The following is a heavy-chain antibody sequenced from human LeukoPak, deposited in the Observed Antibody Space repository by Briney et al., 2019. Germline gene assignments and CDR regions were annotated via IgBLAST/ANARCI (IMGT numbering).Heavy chain of an antibody. Sequence: GGSLRLSCAASGFTFSNYGMHWVRQAPGKGLEWVAVISYGGSTKYYADSVKGRFTISRDNSENTLYLQMNSLRGEDTAVYYCAKQWDPDYWGQGTLVTVSS. CDR2: ISYGGSTK. CDR1: GFTFSNYG. D-gene: IGHD1-26*01. V-gene: IGHV3-30*18. J-gene: IGHJ4*02. CDR3: AKQWDPDY.